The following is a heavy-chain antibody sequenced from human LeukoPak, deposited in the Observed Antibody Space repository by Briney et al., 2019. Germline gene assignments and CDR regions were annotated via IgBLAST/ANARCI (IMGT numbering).Heavy chain of an antibody. CDR1: GFTVSSNY. Sequence: GGSLRLSCAASGFTVSSNYMSWVRQAPGKGLEWASIIYSGGSTYYADSVKGRFTISRDSSKNTLYLQMNSLRAEDTAVYYCAREEDSSGYSDAFDIWGQGTTVTVSS. CDR3: AREEDSSGYSDAFDI. CDR2: IYSGGST. D-gene: IGHD3-22*01. V-gene: IGHV3-53*01. J-gene: IGHJ3*02.